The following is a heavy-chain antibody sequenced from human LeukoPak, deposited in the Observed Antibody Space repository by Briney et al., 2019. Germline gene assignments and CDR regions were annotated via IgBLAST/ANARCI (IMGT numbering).Heavy chain of an antibody. CDR2: IYGGGST. V-gene: IGHV3-53*01. CDR3: ARDRRGDSSGYLYYFDY. Sequence: GSLRLSCAVSGFTVSSNYMSWVRQAPGKGVEWVSGIYGGGSTYYADSVKGRFTISRDNSKNTLYLQMNSLRAEDTAVYYCARDRRGDSSGYLYYFDYWGQGTLVTVSS. J-gene: IGHJ4*02. D-gene: IGHD3-22*01. CDR1: GFTVSSNY.